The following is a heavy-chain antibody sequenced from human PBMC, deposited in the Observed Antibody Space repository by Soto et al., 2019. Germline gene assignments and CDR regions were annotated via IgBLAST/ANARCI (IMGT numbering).Heavy chain of an antibody. V-gene: IGHV3-66*01. CDR1: GFTVTDIY. CDR3: VREPRYFSGCSGSIMGDAFDI. J-gene: IGHJ3*02. D-gene: IGHD2-15*01. CDR2: ISNEFT. Sequence: EVQLVESGGGLVQPGGSLRLSCVASGFTVTDIYMNWVRQAPGKGLEWVSVISNEFTDYADSVRGRFSISTDSSTNSLYLQMNSLRAEDSSVYYCVREPRYFSGCSGSIMGDAFDIWGQGTMVTVSS.